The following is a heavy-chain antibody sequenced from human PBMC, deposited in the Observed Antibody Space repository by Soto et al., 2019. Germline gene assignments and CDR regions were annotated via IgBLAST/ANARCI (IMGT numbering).Heavy chain of an antibody. J-gene: IGHJ2*01. Sequence: QVQLQQWGAGPLRPLETLSLTCGVSGGSFSGDYWAWIRQSPGKGLEWIGEINDRGSINYNPSLKSRVSISVDTSKNHYSLNLRSVTAADMAVYYCARESHDILTGPPWVWYFDLWGRGTLVTVSS. CDR1: GGSFSGDY. V-gene: IGHV4-34*01. CDR3: ARESHDILTGPPWVWYFDL. D-gene: IGHD3-9*01. CDR2: INDRGSI.